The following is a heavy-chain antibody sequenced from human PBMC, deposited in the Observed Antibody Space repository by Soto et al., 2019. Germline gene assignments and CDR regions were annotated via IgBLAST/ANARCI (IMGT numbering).Heavy chain of an antibody. D-gene: IGHD6-19*01. CDR2: INPNSGNT. CDR1: GYTFTSYA. CDR3: ARERTVAGNDY. Sequence: ASVKVSCKASGYTFTSYAMHWVRQAPGQRLEWMGWINPNSGNTGYAQKFQGRVTMTRNTSISTAYMELSSLRSEDTAVYYCARERTVAGNDYWGQGTLVTVSS. J-gene: IGHJ4*02. V-gene: IGHV1-8*02.